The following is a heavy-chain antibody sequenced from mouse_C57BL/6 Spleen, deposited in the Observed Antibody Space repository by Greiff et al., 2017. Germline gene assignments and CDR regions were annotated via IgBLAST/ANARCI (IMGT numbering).Heavy chain of an antibody. CDR2: IYPGDGDT. J-gene: IGHJ3*01. CDR3: ARDSSGYGVAY. V-gene: IGHV1-82*01. CDR1: GYAFSSSW. D-gene: IGHD3-2*02. Sequence: QVQLQQSGPELVKPGASVKISCKASGYAFSSSWMNWVKQRPGKGLEWIGRIYPGDGDTNYNGKFKGKATLTADQSSSTAYMQLSSLTSEYSAVYFCARDSSGYGVAYWGQGTLVTVSA.